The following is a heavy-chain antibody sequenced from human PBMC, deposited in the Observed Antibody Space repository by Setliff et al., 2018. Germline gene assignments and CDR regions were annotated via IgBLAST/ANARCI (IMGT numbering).Heavy chain of an antibody. CDR2: IRYDGETQ. V-gene: IGHV3-30*02. Sequence: PGGSLRLSCAASGFSFRSFGMHWVRQAPGKGLEWVAFIRYDGETQHYEDSVKGRFTVSRDNAKNSLYLQMNSLRAEDTAVYYCASAGHSGSWFPFDAFHIWGQGTMVTVSS. CDR1: GFSFRSFG. J-gene: IGHJ3*02. D-gene: IGHD6-13*01. CDR3: ASAGHSGSWFPFDAFHI.